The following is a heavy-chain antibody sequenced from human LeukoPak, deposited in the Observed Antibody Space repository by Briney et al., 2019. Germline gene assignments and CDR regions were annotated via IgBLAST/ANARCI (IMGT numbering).Heavy chain of an antibody. J-gene: IGHJ4*02. CDR1: GFTVSSNY. CDR2: IYSGGST. CDR3: ARENSGSYYGYFDY. V-gene: IGHV3-66*01. D-gene: IGHD1-26*01. Sequence: PGGSLRLSCAASGFTVSSNYMSWVRQAPGKGLEGVSVIYSGGSTYYADSVKGRFTISRDNSKNTLYLQMNSLRAEDTAVYYCARENSGSYYGYFDYWGQGTLVTVSS.